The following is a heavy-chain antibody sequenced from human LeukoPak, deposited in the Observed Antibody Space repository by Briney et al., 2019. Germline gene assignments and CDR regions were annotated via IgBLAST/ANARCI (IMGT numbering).Heavy chain of an antibody. CDR1: GYTFTIYG. Sequence: SVXXXCKASGYTFTIYGMSWVRQAPGQRLEWMGWISGFTGATNYAQKFQGRLSMTIDTSTNTTYMDLRTVTSDDTAIYYCARPPPGPPTPHICFAPWGQATLVTVSS. V-gene: IGHV1-18*01. D-gene: IGHD2-15*01. CDR2: ISGFTGAT. CDR3: ARPPPGPPTPHICFAP. J-gene: IGHJ5*02.